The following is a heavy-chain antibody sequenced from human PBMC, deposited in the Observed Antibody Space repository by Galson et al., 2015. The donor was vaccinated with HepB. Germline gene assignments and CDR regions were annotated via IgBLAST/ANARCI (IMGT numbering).Heavy chain of an antibody. CDR1: GGSISSSSYY. Sequence: ETLSLTCTVSGGSISSSSYYWGWIRQPPGKGLEWIGSIYYSGSTYYNPSLKSRVTISVDTSKNQFSLKLSSVTAADTAVYYCARLTAGCSSTSCSGYDSSGYSYWGQGTLVTVSS. V-gene: IGHV4-39*01. D-gene: IGHD2-2*01. J-gene: IGHJ4*02. CDR2: IYYSGST. CDR3: ARLTAGCSSTSCSGYDSSGYSY.